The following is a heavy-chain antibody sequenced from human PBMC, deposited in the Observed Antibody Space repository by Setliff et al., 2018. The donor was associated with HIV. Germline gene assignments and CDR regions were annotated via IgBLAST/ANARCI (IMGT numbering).Heavy chain of an antibody. Sequence: NPSETLSLTCSVSGYSISSGYHWAWIRHPQGKGLEWIGSIYHSGSTYYNPSLKSRVTMSVDTSKNQFSLRLSSVTAADTAVYYCARHSGAPYSSSSGLFDYWGQGTLVTVSS. CDR3: ARHSGAPYSSSSGLFDY. CDR2: IYHSGST. CDR1: GYSISSGYH. V-gene: IGHV4-38-2*01. D-gene: IGHD6-6*01. J-gene: IGHJ4*02.